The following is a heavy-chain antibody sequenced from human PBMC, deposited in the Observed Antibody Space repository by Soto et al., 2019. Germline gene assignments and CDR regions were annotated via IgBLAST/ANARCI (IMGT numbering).Heavy chain of an antibody. V-gene: IGHV1-18*01. CDR2: ISAYNGNT. CDR1: GYTFTSYG. J-gene: IGHJ4*02. D-gene: IGHD3-10*01. CDR3: ARDSQNSQLYGSGSSY. Sequence: ASVKVSCKASGYTFTSYGISWVRQAPGQGLEWMGWISAYNGNTNYAQKLQGRVTMTTDTSTSTAYMELRSLRSDDTAVYYCARDSQNSQLYGSGSSYWGQGTLVTVSS.